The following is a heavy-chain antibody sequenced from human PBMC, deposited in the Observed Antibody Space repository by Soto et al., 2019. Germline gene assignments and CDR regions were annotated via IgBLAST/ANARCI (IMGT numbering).Heavy chain of an antibody. V-gene: IGHV3-73*01. CDR3: TPEGAGFGY. Sequence: GGSLRLSCAVSGFTFSDSAMHWVRQASGEGLEWVGRVRSKAKTYATAYAASVKGRFTISRDDSKNTAYLQMNSLKTEDTAVYYCTPEGAGFGYWGQGTLVTVSS. J-gene: IGHJ4*02. CDR2: VRSKAKTYAT. CDR1: GFTFSDSA. D-gene: IGHD1-26*01.